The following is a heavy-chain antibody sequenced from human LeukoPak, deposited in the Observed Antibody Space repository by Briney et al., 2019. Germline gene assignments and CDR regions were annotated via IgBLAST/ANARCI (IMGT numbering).Heavy chain of an antibody. D-gene: IGHD7-27*01. CDR2: ISYDGSNK. V-gene: IGHV3-30*04. CDR1: GFTFSSYA. J-gene: IGHJ3*02. Sequence: GRSLRLSCAASGFTFSSYAMHWVRQAPGKGLEWVAVISYDGSNKYYADSVKGRFTISRDNSKNTLYLKMNSLRAEDTAVYYCARDGAGDHGPDAFDIWGQGTMVTVSS. CDR3: ARDGAGDHGPDAFDI.